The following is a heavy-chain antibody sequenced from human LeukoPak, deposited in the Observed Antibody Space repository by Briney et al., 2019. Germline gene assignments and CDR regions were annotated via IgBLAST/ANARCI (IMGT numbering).Heavy chain of an antibody. Sequence: PEGSLRLSCAASGFTFTNFEMNWVRQAPGKGLEWVSYISYSGSTTSYADSVKGRFTISRDNAKNSLYLQMNSLRAEDTAAYYCARAGPPAFDPWGQGTLVTVSS. CDR2: ISYSGSTT. CDR3: ARAGPPAFDP. J-gene: IGHJ5*02. V-gene: IGHV3-48*03. CDR1: GFTFTNFE.